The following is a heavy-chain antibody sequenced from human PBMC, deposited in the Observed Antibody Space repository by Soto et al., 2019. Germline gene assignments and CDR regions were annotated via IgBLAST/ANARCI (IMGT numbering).Heavy chain of an antibody. V-gene: IGHV3-23*01. CDR1: GFTFRSHA. J-gene: IGHJ6*03. D-gene: IGHD4-17*01. CDR2: ISGSGGST. Sequence: GLLRLSCAASGFTFRSHAMSWVSQTPGKGLEWVSAISGSGGSTYYADSVKGRFTISRDNSKNTLYLQMNSLRAEDTAVYYCAIDYGEYLRTERYYYYYMDVWGKGTTVTVSS. CDR3: AIDYGEYLRTERYYYYYMDV.